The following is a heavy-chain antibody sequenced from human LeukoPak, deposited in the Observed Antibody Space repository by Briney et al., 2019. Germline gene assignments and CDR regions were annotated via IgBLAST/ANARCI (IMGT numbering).Heavy chain of an antibody. CDR3: AREGYQLLWRRYFDY. CDR1: GFTFSSYA. D-gene: IGHD2-2*01. V-gene: IGHV3-30-3*01. J-gene: IGHJ4*02. Sequence: GGSLRLSCAASGFTFSSYAMHWVRQAPGKGLEWVAVISYDGSNKYYADSVKGRFTISRDNSKNTLYLQMNSLRAEDTAVYYCAREGYQLLWRRYFDYWGQGTLVTVSS. CDR2: ISYDGSNK.